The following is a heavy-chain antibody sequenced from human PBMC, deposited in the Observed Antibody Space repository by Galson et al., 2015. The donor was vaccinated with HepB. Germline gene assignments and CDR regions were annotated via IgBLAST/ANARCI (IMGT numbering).Heavy chain of an antibody. D-gene: IGHD2/OR15-2a*01. V-gene: IGHV3-64D*09. J-gene: IGHJ4*02. Sequence: SLRLSCAASGFIFSNYGLHWVRQAPGKRLEYLAAISNNGHITSYADSLKGRFTISRDNSKNTMFLQMSSLTTEDTAVYYCVKDQAGEFYYFDYWGQGTLVTVSS. CDR2: ISNNGHIT. CDR3: VKDQAGEFYYFDY. CDR1: GFIFSNYG.